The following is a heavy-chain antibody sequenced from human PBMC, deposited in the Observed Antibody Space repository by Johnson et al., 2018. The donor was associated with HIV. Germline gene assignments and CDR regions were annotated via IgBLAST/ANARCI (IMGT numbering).Heavy chain of an antibody. CDR2: IRYDGSKK. V-gene: IGHV3-33*06. J-gene: IGHJ3*02. CDR1: EFTFSSYG. CDR3: AKDLEWEYRSGAFDI. D-gene: IGHD3-3*01. Sequence: QVQLMESGGGVVQPGRSLRLSCAASEFTFSSYGMHWVRQAPGKGLEWVAVIRYDGSKKYYADYVKGRFTISRDNSKSTLSLQMNSLRAEDTAVYYCAKDLEWEYRSGAFDIWGQGTMFTVSS.